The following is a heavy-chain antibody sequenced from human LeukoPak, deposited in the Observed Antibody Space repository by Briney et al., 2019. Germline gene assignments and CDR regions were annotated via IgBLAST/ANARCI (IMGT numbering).Heavy chain of an antibody. D-gene: IGHD3-16*01. J-gene: IGHJ4*02. CDR3: ARITFGGVMD. CDR1: GGSISSYY. V-gene: IGHV4-59*01. Sequence: PSETLPLTCTVPGGSISSYYWSWIRQPPGQGLDWIGYIYYSGSPNYHPSLKSRVTILVDTSKNQFSLKLSSLTAADTAVYYCARITFGGVMDWRQGTLVTVSS. CDR2: IYYSGSP.